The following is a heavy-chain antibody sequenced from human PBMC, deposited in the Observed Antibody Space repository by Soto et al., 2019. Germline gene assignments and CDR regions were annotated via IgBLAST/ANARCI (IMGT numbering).Heavy chain of an antibody. J-gene: IGHJ6*02. CDR1: GYTFTGYY. D-gene: IGHD1-26*01. Sequence: QVQLVQSGAEVKKPGASVKVSCKASGYTFTGYYIYWVRQAPGEGLEWMAWINPNTGGTNYAQRFQGGVTLTRDTSINTAYMELSGLGSDDTSVYYCARELSRSAYVKWYYGMDVWGQGTTVTVSS. CDR3: ARELSRSAYVKWYYGMDV. CDR2: INPNTGGT. V-gene: IGHV1-2*02.